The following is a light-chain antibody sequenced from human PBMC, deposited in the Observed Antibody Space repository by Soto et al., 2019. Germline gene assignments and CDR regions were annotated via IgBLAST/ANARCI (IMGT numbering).Light chain of an antibody. CDR1: QNVSNN. CDR3: QQYESWPLT. V-gene: IGKV3D-15*01. CDR2: GAS. J-gene: IGKJ4*01. Sequence: EIVMTQSPATLSVSPGERATLSCRASQNVSNNLAWYQQRPGQAPRLLIYGASTRATDIPARFSGTRSGTEFTLTISSLQSEDLAVYHCQQYESWPLTFGGGTKVDIK.